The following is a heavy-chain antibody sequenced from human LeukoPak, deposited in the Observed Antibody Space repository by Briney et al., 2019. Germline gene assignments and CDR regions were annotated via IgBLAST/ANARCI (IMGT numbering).Heavy chain of an antibody. CDR1: GFTFSSYW. Sequence: GGSLRLSCAASGFTFSSYWMSWVRQAPGKGLEWVANIKQDGSEKYYVDSVKGRFTISRDNAKNSLYLQMNSLRAEDTAVYYCARDQMPGYCSSTSCYGPVSAFDIWGQGTMVTVSS. CDR3: ARDQMPGYCSSTSCYGPVSAFDI. J-gene: IGHJ3*02. V-gene: IGHV3-7*01. D-gene: IGHD2-2*01. CDR2: IKQDGSEK.